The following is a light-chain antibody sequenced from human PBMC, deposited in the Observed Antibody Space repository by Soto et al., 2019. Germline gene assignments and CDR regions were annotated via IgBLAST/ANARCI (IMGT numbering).Light chain of an antibody. Sequence: DNQITQSPSSLSASVGDRVTISCRASLGISDYLAWYQQKPGKVPKLLIYAASTLQSGVPSRFSGSGSGTEFTLTISSLQPEDVATYYCQKYNSAPWTFGQGTRWISN. CDR1: LGISDY. V-gene: IGKV1-27*01. CDR2: AAS. J-gene: IGKJ1*01. CDR3: QKYNSAPWT.